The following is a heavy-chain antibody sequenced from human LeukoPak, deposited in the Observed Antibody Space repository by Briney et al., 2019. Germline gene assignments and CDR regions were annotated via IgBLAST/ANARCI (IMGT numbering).Heavy chain of an antibody. CDR3: ARASGSDWYRNWFDP. D-gene: IGHD6-19*01. V-gene: IGHV4-34*01. J-gene: IGHJ5*02. Sequence: KTSETLSLTCAVYGGSFSGYYWSWIRQPPGKGLEWIGEINHSGSSNYNPSLKSRVTISVDTSKNQFSLKLSSVTAADTAVYYCARASGSDWYRNWFDPWGQGTLVTVSS. CDR1: GGSFSGYY. CDR2: INHSGSS.